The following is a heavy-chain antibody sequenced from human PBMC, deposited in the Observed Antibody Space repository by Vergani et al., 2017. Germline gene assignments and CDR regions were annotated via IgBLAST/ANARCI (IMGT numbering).Heavy chain of an antibody. CDR1: GYSFTSYW. J-gene: IGHJ5*02. Sequence: EVQLVQSGAEVKKPGESLKISCKGSGYSFTSYWIGLVRPMPGKGLAWMGIIYPGDSATRYSPSFQGQVTISADKAISTAYLQWSSLKASDTAMYYCARGGIYTPAEEQQLVEGWFDPWGQGTLVTVSS. V-gene: IGHV5-51*01. CDR2: IYPGDSAT. CDR3: ARGGIYTPAEEQQLVEGWFDP. D-gene: IGHD6-13*01.